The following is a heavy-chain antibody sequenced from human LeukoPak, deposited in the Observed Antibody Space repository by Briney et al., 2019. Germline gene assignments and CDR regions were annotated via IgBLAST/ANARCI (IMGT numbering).Heavy chain of an antibody. J-gene: IGHJ6*03. V-gene: IGHV1-2*02. Sequence: ASVKVSCKASGYTFTSYYIHWVRQAPGQGLEWVGWINPNSGGTYYAQKFQGRVSMTRDTSISTAYMELSRLRSDDAAIYYCARDPGSSYSSSWYDYYYMDVWGKGTTVTISS. CDR3: ARDPGSSYSSSWYDYYYMDV. CDR2: INPNSGGT. CDR1: GYTFTSYY. D-gene: IGHD6-13*01.